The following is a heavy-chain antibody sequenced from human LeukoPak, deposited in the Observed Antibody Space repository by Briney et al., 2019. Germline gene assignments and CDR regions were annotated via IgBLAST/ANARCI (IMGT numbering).Heavy chain of an antibody. CDR3: ATGVNWNRAFDY. CDR1: GYRLTELS. Sequence: ASVKVSCKVSGYRLTELSMHWFRQAPGKGLEWMGGFDPEDGETIYAQKFQGRVTMTEDTSTDTAYMELSSLRSEDTAVYYCATGVNWNRAFDYWGQGTLVTVSS. CDR2: FDPEDGET. J-gene: IGHJ4*02. V-gene: IGHV1-24*01. D-gene: IGHD1-1*01.